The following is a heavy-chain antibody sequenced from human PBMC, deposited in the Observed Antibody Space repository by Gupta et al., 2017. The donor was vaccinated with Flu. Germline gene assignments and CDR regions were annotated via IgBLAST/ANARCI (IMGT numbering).Heavy chain of an antibody. J-gene: IGHJ4*02. CDR3: VKYLGATTPPHLLD. CDR2: ISGSGQNT. V-gene: IGHV3-23*01. Sequence: EVKLLESGGRLVQPGGSLRLSCAVSGFNFRNYAMTWVRQSPEKGLEGVASISGSGQNTYSADARRGRFTISRDNSANTLFLQMNKLSVEETARYFCVKYLGATTPPHLLDWGQGTLVSVSS. CDR1: GFNFRNYA. D-gene: IGHD1-26*01.